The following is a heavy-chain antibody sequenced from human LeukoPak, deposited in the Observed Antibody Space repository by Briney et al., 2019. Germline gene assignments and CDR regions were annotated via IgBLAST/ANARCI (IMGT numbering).Heavy chain of an antibody. CDR2: INTNTGNP. CDR3: ARDPGVGGSYYPSPFDY. Sequence: GASVKVSCKASGYTFTSYAMNWVRQAPGQGLEWMGWINTNTGNPTYAQGFTGRFVFSLDTSVSTAYLQISSLKAEDTAVYYCARDPGVGGSYYPSPFDYWGQGTLVTVSS. V-gene: IGHV7-4-1*02. J-gene: IGHJ4*02. D-gene: IGHD1-26*01. CDR1: GYTFTSYA.